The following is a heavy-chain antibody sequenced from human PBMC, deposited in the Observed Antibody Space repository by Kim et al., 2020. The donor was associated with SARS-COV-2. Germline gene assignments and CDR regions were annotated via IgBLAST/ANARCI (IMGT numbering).Heavy chain of an antibody. J-gene: IGHJ6*02. CDR1: GFTFSSYA. D-gene: IGHD1-1*01. CDR3: ANNVQLERRVPLYYYYYGMDV. Sequence: GGSLRLSCAASGFTFSSYAMSWVRQAPGKGLEWVSAISGSGGSTYYADSVKGRFTISRDNSKNTLYLQMNSLRAEDTAVYYCANNVQLERRVPLYYYYYGMDVWGQGTTVTVSS. V-gene: IGHV3-23*01. CDR2: ISGSGGST.